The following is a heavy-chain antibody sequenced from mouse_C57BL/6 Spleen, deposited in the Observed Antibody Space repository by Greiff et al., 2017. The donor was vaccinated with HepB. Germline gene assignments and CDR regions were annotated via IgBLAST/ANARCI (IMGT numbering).Heavy chain of an antibody. CDR2: IDPSDSYT. J-gene: IGHJ3*01. V-gene: IGHV1-59*01. CDR1: GYTFTSYW. Sequence: VQLQQPGAELVRPGTSVKLSCKASGYTFTSYWMHWVKQRPGQGLEWIGVIDPSDSYTNYNQKFKGKATLTVDTSSSTAYMQLSSLTSEDSAVYYCARDDYGYDGFAYWGQGTLVTVSA. CDR3: ARDDYGYDGFAY. D-gene: IGHD2-2*01.